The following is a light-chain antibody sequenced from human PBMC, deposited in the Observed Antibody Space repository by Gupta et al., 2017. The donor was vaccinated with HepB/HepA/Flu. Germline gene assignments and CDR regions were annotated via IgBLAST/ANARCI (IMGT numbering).Light chain of an antibody. CDR2: GNS. J-gene: IGLJ2*01. V-gene: IGLV1-40*01. Sequence: QSVLTQPPSVAGAPGQRGTISCPGSSSNIGAGYDVHWYQQLPGPAPKLLIYGNSNRPSRVPDRFSGSKSGTSASLAITGLQAEDEADYYCQSYDSRLSGSVFGGGTKLTVL. CDR1: SSNIGAGYD. CDR3: QSYDSRLSGSV.